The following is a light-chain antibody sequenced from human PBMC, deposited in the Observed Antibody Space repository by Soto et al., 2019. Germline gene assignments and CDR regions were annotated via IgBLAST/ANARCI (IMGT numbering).Light chain of an antibody. V-gene: IGKV3-11*01. CDR3: QQRSNWPPVN. J-gene: IGKJ4*01. Sequence: EIVLTQSPATLSLSPGERATLSCRASQRVSSYLAWYQQKPGQAPSLLIYDASNRATGIPARFSGSGSGTDFTLTISSLEPEDFAIYYCQQRSNWPPVNFGGGTKVEIK. CDR1: QRVSSY. CDR2: DAS.